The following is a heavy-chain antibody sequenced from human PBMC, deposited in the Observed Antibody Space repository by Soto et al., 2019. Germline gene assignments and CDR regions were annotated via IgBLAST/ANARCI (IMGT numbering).Heavy chain of an antibody. Sequence: PGGSLRLSSAASVFTFSSYAMSWVRQAPGKGLEWVSAISGSGGSTYYADSVKGRFTISRDNSKNTLYLQMSSLRAEDTAVYYCVKGDCSSTSCYDWFDPWGQGTLVTVSS. CDR3: VKGDCSSTSCYDWFDP. V-gene: IGHV3-23*01. D-gene: IGHD2-2*01. CDR2: ISGSGGST. J-gene: IGHJ5*02. CDR1: VFTFSSYA.